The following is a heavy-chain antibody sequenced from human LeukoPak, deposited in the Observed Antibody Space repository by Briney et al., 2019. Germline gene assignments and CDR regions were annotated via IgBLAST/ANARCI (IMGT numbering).Heavy chain of an antibody. CDR1: GFAFSGYA. Sequence: GSVSRTGADSGFAFSGYALSWVRQAPGKGLEWVSAISGDGVNTYYADSVKGRFSISRDMSKNTLYLQVNSLRADDTAVYYWSW. CDR3: S. CDR2: ISGDGVNT. V-gene: IGHV3-23*01. J-gene: IGHJ5*01.